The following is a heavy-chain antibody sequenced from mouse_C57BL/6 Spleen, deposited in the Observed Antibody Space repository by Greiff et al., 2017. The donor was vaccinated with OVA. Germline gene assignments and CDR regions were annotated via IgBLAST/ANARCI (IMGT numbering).Heavy chain of an antibody. D-gene: IGHD3-2*02. CDR3: ATDSSGPFDY. V-gene: IGHV1-64*01. Sequence: VQLQQPGAELVKPGASVKLSCKASGYTFTSYWMHWVKQRPGQGLEWIGMIHPNSGSSNYNEKFKSKATLTVDKSSSTAYMQLSSLTSEDSAVYYCATDSSGPFDYWGQGTTLTVSS. CDR2: IHPNSGSS. CDR1: GYTFTSYW. J-gene: IGHJ2*01.